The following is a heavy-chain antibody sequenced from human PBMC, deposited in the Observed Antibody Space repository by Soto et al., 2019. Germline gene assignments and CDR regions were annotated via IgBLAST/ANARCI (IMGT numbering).Heavy chain of an antibody. V-gene: IGHV3-21*01. CDR3: ARDRGYSSSSLWPGNYYYYYGMDV. CDR2: ISSSSSYI. D-gene: IGHD6-6*01. Sequence: PGGSLRLSCAASGFTFSSYSMNWVRQAPGKGLEWVSSISSSSSYIYYADPVKGRFTISRDNAKNSLYLQMNSLRAEDTAVYYCARDRGYSSSSLWPGNYYYYYGMDVWGQGTTVTVSS. J-gene: IGHJ6*02. CDR1: GFTFSSYS.